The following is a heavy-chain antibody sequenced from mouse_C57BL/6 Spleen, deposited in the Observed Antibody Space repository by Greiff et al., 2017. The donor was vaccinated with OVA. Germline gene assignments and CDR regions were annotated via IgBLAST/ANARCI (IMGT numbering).Heavy chain of an antibody. CDR1: GYSITSGYD. J-gene: IGHJ1*03. CDR2: ISYSGST. V-gene: IGHV3-1*01. CDR3: ARTGTNWYFDV. Sequence: EVQLVESGPGMVKPSQSLSLTCTVTGYSITSGYDWHWIRHFPGNKLEWMGYISYSGSTNYNPSLKSRISITHDTSKNHFFLKLNSVTTEDTATYYCARTGTNWYFDVWGTGTTVTVSS. D-gene: IGHD4-1*01.